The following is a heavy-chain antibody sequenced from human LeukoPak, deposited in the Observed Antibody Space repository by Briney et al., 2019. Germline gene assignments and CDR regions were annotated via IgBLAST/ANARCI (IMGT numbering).Heavy chain of an antibody. CDR1: GLTFSTYW. Sequence: GGSLRLSCAASGLTFSTYWMHWVRQAPGKGLAWVARINPDGSIRTYANSVQGRVTISRDTAKDTLFLQMNSLRAEDTAAYYCAREARVGGALQYWGQGTPVTVSS. D-gene: IGHD1-26*01. V-gene: IGHV3-74*03. J-gene: IGHJ4*02. CDR2: INPDGSIR. CDR3: AREARVGGALQY.